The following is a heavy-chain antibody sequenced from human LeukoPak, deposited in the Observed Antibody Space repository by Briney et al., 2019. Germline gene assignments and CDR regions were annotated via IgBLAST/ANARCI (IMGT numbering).Heavy chain of an antibody. J-gene: IGHJ6*03. CDR2: IRYDGSNK. CDR3: AKDRCYSCYYYYYYMDV. Sequence: PGGSLRLSCAASGFTFSSYGMHWVRQAPGKGLEWVAFIRYDGSNKYYADSVKGRFTISRDNSKNTLYLQMNSLRAEDTAVYYCAKDRCYSCYYYYYYMDVRGKGTTVTVSS. CDR1: GFTFSSYG. D-gene: IGHD2-15*01. V-gene: IGHV3-30*02.